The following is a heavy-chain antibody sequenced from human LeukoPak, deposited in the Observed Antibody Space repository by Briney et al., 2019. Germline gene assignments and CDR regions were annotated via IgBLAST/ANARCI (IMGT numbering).Heavy chain of an antibody. D-gene: IGHD2-21*01. CDR1: GFTFSSYA. V-gene: IGHV3-30*14. J-gene: IGHJ4*02. Sequence: PGRSLRLSCAASGFTFSSYAMHWVRQAPGKGLQWVAVIWYDESKKYYTDSVKGRFTISRDVSKNTLYLQMNSLRAEDSAMYYCARDGGIGLDYWGQGTLVTVSS. CDR3: ARDGGIGLDY. CDR2: IWYDESKK.